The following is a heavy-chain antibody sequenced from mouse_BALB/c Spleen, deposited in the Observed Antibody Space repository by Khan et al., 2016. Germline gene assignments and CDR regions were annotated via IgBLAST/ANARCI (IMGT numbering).Heavy chain of an antibody. D-gene: IGHD2-4*01. CDR1: GFSLTNSG. CDR3: ARDDQDYDAWFAS. J-gene: IGHJ3*01. Sequence: QVQLKQSGPGLVAPSQSLSITCTVHGFSLTNSGVHWIRQPPGKGLEWLGVIWPGGSTDYNSALMSRLSITKDNSQNQVFLKMISLQTEDTAMYYCARDDQDYDAWFASWGQGTLVIVSA. V-gene: IGHV2-9*02. CDR2: IWPGGST.